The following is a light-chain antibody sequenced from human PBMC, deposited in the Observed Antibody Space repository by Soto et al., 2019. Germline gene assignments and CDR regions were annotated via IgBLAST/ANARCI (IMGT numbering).Light chain of an antibody. CDR3: AAWDDSLNGHVV. V-gene: IGLV1-44*01. CDR1: SSNIGSNT. J-gene: IGLJ2*01. Sequence: QSVLTKPPSASGTPGQRVTISCSGSSSNIGSNTVNWYQQLPGTAPKLLIYSNNQRPSGVPDRFSGSKSGTSASLAMSGLQSEDVADYYCAAWDDSLNGHVVFGGGTKVTVL. CDR2: SNN.